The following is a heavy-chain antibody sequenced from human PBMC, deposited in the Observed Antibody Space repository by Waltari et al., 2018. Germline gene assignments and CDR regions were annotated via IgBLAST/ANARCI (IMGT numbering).Heavy chain of an antibody. V-gene: IGHV3-74*01. J-gene: IGHJ4*02. D-gene: IGHD3-10*01. Sequence: EVQLVESGGGLVQPGGSLRLSCAASGFTFSSYWMHWVRQAPGKGLVWVSRINSDGNNTIYADSVKGRFTISRDNARNTLYLQVNSLRAEDTAIYYCARGRGGGSGDYWGQGALVTVSS. CDR2: INSDGNNT. CDR3: ARGRGGGSGDY. CDR1: GFTFSSYW.